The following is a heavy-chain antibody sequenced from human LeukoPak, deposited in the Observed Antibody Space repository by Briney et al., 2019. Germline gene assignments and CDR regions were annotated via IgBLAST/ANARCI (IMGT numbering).Heavy chain of an antibody. CDR2: IFSSSTYI. V-gene: IGHV3-21*01. CDR1: GFAFNTYS. D-gene: IGHD3-10*02. J-gene: IGHJ6*04. CDR3: AELGITMIGGV. Sequence: GGSLRLSCAASGFAFNTYSMNWVRQAPGKGLEWVSFIFSSSTYIYYTDSVKGRFTISRDNAKNSLYLQMNSLRAEDTAVYYCAELGITMIGGVWGKGTTVTISS.